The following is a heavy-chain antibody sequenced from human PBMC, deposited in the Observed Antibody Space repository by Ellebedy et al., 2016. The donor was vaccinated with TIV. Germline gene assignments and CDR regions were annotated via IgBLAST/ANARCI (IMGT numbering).Heavy chain of an antibody. D-gene: IGHD3-22*01. V-gene: IGHV3-23*01. CDR3: AKLDSSGYYYGRFDY. J-gene: IGHJ4*02. Sequence: GESLKISCGASGFSFSNFAMTWVRQAPGKGLEWVSSISASGISTDYADSVRCRVTISRDNSRNTLYLQMDSLRADDTAVYYCAKLDSSGYYYGRFDYWGQGTLVTVSS. CDR1: GFSFSNFA. CDR2: ISASGIST.